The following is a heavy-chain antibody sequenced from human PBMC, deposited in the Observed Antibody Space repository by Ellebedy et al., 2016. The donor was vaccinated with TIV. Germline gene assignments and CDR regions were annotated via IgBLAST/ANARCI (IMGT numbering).Heavy chain of an antibody. D-gene: IGHD6-19*01. CDR2: IWYDGSNK. CDR1: GFTFSSYG. CDR3: AKTVAGTFGAFDI. V-gene: IGHV3-33*06. J-gene: IGHJ3*02. Sequence: GESLKISXAASGFTFSSYGMHWVRQAPGKGLEWVAVIWYDGSNKYYADSVKGRFTISRDNSKNTLYLQMNSLRAEDTAVYYCAKTVAGTFGAFDIWGQGTMVTVSS.